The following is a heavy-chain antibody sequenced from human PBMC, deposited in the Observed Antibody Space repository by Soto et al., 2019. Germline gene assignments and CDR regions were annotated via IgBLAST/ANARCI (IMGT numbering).Heavy chain of an antibody. J-gene: IGHJ4*02. CDR2: ISGSGGSS. CDR1: GFTVSNYA. V-gene: IGHV3-23*01. CDR3: AKKITDPSGYSDY. D-gene: IGHD3-16*01. Sequence: GGSLRLSCATSGFTVSNYAMSWVRQAPGKGLEWVSGISGSGGSSYYADSVKGRFTISRDNSKNTLNLQMDSLRAEDTAVYYCAKKITDPSGYSDYWGQGTVVTVST.